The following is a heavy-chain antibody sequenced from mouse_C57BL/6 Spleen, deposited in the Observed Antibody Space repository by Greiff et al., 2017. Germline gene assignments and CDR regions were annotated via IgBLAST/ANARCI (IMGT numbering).Heavy chain of an antibody. D-gene: IGHD2-3*01. CDR3: ASYDGYYFDY. Sequence: EVKLVESGPGLVKPSQSLSLTCSVTGYSITSGYYWNWIRQFPGNKLEWMGYISYDGSNNYNPSLKNRISITRDTSKNQFFLKLNSVTTENTATYYCASYDGYYFDYRGQGTTLTVSS. CDR2: ISYDGSN. J-gene: IGHJ2*01. CDR1: GYSITSGYY. V-gene: IGHV3-6*01.